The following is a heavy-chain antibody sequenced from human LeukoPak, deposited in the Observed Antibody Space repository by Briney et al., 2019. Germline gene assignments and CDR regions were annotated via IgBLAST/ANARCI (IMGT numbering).Heavy chain of an antibody. Sequence: ASVKVSCKASGGTFSSYAISWVRQAPGQGLEWMGGIIPIFGTANYAQKFQGRVTITTDESTSTAYMELSSLRSEDTAVYYCARGGKGAARLYNWFDPWGQGTLVTVSS. V-gene: IGHV1-69*05. D-gene: IGHD6-6*01. CDR2: IIPIFGTA. CDR3: ARGGKGAARLYNWFDP. J-gene: IGHJ5*02. CDR1: GGTFSSYA.